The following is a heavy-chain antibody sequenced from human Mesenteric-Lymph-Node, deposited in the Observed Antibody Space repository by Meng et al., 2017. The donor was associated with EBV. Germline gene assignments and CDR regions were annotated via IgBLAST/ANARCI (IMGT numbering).Heavy chain of an antibody. V-gene: IGHV4-61*01. CDR2: IYRTGST. Sequence: FQEAGPGLVTPAETLSLTGSVSGGSVSSGSYYWSWIRQPPGKGLEWIGYIYRTGSTDYNPSLNSRVSISIDTSKNQFSLRLTSVTAADTAVYYCARDSGITVTNSFDYWGQGALVTVSS. CDR1: GGSVSSGSYY. J-gene: IGHJ4*02. CDR3: ARDSGITVTNSFDY. D-gene: IGHD1-20*01.